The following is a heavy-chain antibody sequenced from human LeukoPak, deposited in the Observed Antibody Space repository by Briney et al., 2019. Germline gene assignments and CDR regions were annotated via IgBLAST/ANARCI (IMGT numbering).Heavy chain of an antibody. CDR3: AREGDYYGSGDQGY. J-gene: IGHJ4*02. D-gene: IGHD3-10*01. Sequence: ASVKVSCKASGYTFTSYDINWVRQAPGQGVEWMGWMNPNSGNTGYAQKFQGRVTMTRNTSISTAYMELSSLRSEDTAVYYCAREGDYYGSGDQGYWGQGTLVTVSS. CDR1: GYTFTSYD. V-gene: IGHV1-8*01. CDR2: MNPNSGNT.